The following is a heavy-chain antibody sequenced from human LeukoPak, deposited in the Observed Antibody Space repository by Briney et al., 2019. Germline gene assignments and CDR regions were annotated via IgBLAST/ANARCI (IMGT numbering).Heavy chain of an antibody. CDR2: INPNSGGT. CDR3: ARTNWGSGDAFDI. D-gene: IGHD7-27*01. J-gene: IGHJ3*02. CDR1: GYTFTSYG. Sequence: ASVKVSCKASGYTFTSYGISWVRQAPGQGLEWMGWINPNSGGTNYAQKFQGRVTMTRDTSISTAYMELSRLRSDDTAVYYCARTNWGSGDAFDIWGQGTMVTVSS. V-gene: IGHV1-2*02.